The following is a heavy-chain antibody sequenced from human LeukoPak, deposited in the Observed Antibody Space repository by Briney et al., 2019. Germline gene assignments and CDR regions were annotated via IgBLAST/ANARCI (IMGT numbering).Heavy chain of an antibody. V-gene: IGHV3-48*01. D-gene: IGHD3-9*01. CDR2: ISSSSSPI. CDR3: ARGSRYFDWLLWSVPFDY. Sequence: GGSLRLSCAASGFTFSSYGMHWVRQAPGKGLEWVSYISSSSSPIYYADSVKGRFTISRDNAKNSLYLQMNSLRAEDTAVYYCARGSRYFDWLLWSVPFDYWGQGTLVTVSS. CDR1: GFTFSSYG. J-gene: IGHJ4*02.